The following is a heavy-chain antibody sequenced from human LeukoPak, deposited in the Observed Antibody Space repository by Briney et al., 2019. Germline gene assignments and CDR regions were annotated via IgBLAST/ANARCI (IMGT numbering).Heavy chain of an antibody. V-gene: IGHV1-69*13. Sequence: SVKVSCKASGGTFSSYAISWVRQAPGQGLEWMGGIIPIFGTANYAQKFQGRVTITADESTSTAYMELSSLRSEDTAVYYCARVWHQTEWRFDPWGQGTLVTVSS. CDR1: GGTFSSYA. D-gene: IGHD6-13*01. CDR2: IIPIFGTA. J-gene: IGHJ5*02. CDR3: ARVWHQTEWRFDP.